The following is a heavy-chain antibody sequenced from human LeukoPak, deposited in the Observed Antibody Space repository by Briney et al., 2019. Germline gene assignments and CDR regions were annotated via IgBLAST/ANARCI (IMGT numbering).Heavy chain of an antibody. Sequence: PGGSLRLSCAASGYTFTSYYMHWVRQAPGQGLEWMGIINPSGGSTSYAQKFQGRVTMTRDTSTSTVYMELRSLRSDDTAVYYCARDSITMVRGVIILTNWFDPWGQGTLVTVSS. J-gene: IGHJ5*02. CDR2: INPSGGST. CDR1: GYTFTSYY. D-gene: IGHD3-10*01. V-gene: IGHV1-46*01. CDR3: ARDSITMVRGVIILTNWFDP.